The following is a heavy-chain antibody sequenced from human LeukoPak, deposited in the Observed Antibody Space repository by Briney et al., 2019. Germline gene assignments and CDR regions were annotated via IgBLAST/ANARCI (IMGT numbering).Heavy chain of an antibody. J-gene: IGHJ5*02. CDR2: INPSAGST. Sequence: ASVKVSCKASGYTFTSYLIHWVRQAPGQGLEWMGIINPSAGSTTYAQNFQGRVSITRDTSTSTVYMELSSLRFEDTAVYYCARDGVGATKNWFGPWGQGTLVTVSS. CDR1: GYTFTSYL. V-gene: IGHV1-46*01. D-gene: IGHD1-26*01. CDR3: ARDGVGATKNWFGP.